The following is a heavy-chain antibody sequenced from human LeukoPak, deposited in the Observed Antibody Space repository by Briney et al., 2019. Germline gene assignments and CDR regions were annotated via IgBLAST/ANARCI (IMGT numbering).Heavy chain of an antibody. D-gene: IGHD3-10*01. CDR3: ARVDAMVREVINWFDP. V-gene: IGHV1-18*01. J-gene: IGHJ5*02. CDR1: GYTFTSYG. Sequence: APVKVSCKASGYTFTSYGISWVRQAPGQGLEWMGWISTYNDNTNYPQKLQGRVTMTTDTSTRTAYMELTSLRSDDTAAYYCARVDAMVREVINWFDPWGQGTLVTVSS. CDR2: ISTYNDNT.